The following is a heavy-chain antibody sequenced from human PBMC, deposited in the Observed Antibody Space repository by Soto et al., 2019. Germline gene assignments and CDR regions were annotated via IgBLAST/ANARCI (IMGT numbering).Heavy chain of an antibody. CDR3: AKCDWVFVKTSNYFFDY. CDR2: ISSRGDNT. D-gene: IGHD3-9*01. J-gene: IGHJ4*02. Sequence: EVQLLESGGGLVQPGGSLRLSCAASGFTFSNYAMSWVRQAPGKGLEWISAISSRGDNTHHADSVRGRFTISRDNSKNMLYVEISTLRAEDTAVYYCAKCDWVFVKTSNYFFDYWGQGTLVTVSS. CDR1: GFTFSNYA. V-gene: IGHV3-23*01.